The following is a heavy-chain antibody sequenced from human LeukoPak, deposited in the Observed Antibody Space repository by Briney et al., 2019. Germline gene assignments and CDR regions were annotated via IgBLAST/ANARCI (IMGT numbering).Heavy chain of an antibody. D-gene: IGHD5-24*01. CDR1: GGSISSYY. V-gene: IGHV4-59*08. J-gene: IGHJ3*02. Sequence: SETLSLTCTVSGGSISSYYWSWIRQPPGKELEWIGYIYYSGSTNYNPSLKSRVTISVDTSKNQFSLKLSSVTAADTAVYYCARNYLDAFDIWGQGTMVTVSS. CDR2: IYYSGST. CDR3: ARNYLDAFDI.